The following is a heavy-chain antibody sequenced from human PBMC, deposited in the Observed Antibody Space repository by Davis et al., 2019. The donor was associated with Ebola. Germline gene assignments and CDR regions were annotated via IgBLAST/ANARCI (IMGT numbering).Heavy chain of an antibody. CDR2: ISGSGGST. Sequence: GESLKISCAASGFTFSSYAMSWVRQAPGKGLEWVSAISGSGGSTYYADSVKGRFTISRDNSKNTLYLQMKSLRAEDTAVYYCARVAYYDTDFDYWGQGTLVTVSS. J-gene: IGHJ4*02. CDR3: ARVAYYDTDFDY. D-gene: IGHD3-22*01. V-gene: IGHV3-23*01. CDR1: GFTFSSYA.